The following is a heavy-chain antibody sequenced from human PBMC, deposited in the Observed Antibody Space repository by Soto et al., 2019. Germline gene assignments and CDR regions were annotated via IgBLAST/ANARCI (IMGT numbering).Heavy chain of an antibody. V-gene: IGHV3-13*01. CDR3: AREAAAGTSYYYYYGMDV. CDR2: IGTAGDT. CDR1: GFTFSSYD. Sequence: EVQLVESGGGLVQPGGSLRLSCAASGFTFSSYDMHWVRQATGKGLEWVSAIGTAGDTYYPGSVKGRFTISRENAKNSLYLQMNSLRAGDTAVYYCAREAAAGTSYYYYYGMDVWGQGTTVTVSS. D-gene: IGHD6-13*01. J-gene: IGHJ6*02.